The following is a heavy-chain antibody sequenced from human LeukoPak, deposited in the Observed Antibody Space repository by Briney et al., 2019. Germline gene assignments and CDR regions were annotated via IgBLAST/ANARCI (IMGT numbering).Heavy chain of an antibody. J-gene: IGHJ4*02. Sequence: HGGSLRLSCAASVLTFSHYWMTWVRQAPGKGLDWVGNIKQDGNETYYVDSLKGRFTISRDNTSNSLYLHMNGLRAEDTSLYYCARGVMSGIDFFDYWGQGTLVTVSS. CDR2: IKQDGNET. V-gene: IGHV3-7*01. CDR3: ARGVMSGIDFFDY. D-gene: IGHD1-26*01. CDR1: VLTFSHYW.